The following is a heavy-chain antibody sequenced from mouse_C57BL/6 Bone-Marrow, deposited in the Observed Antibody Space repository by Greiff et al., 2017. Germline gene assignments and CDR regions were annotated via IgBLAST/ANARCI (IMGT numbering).Heavy chain of an antibody. Sequence: EVNVVESGGDLVKPGGSLKLSCAASGFTFSSYGMSWVRQTPDKRLEWVATISSGGSYTYYPDSVKGRFTISRDNAKNTLYLQMSSLKSEDTAMYYCARRIYYYGWFAYWGQGTLVTVSA. CDR3: ARRIYYYGWFAY. D-gene: IGHD1-1*01. CDR1: GFTFSSYG. V-gene: IGHV5-6*02. J-gene: IGHJ3*01. CDR2: ISSGGSYT.